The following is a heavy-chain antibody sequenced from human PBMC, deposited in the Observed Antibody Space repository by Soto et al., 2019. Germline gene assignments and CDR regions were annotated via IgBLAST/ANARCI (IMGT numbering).Heavy chain of an antibody. CDR1: RFIFSDYA. V-gene: IGHV3-23*01. CDR2: IGGGNTDR. J-gene: IGHJ5*01. D-gene: IGHD1-26*01. CDR3: AKDAVSYNGKWDWFAS. Sequence: DVQLLESGGGLVQPGGSLTLSCAASRFIFSDYAMNWVRQAPGKGLEWVSSIGGGNTDRYHAYSVKGRFIISRDNSKNSRYLQMSSLRDDDTAVYYCAKDAVSYNGKWDWFASWGQGTLVTVSS.